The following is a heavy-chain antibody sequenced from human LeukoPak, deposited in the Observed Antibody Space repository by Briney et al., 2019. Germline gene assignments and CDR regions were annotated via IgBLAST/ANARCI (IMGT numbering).Heavy chain of an antibody. CDR3: ARDGDIVLMVYAPSGKWFEP. CDR1: GGTFSSYA. D-gene: IGHD2-8*01. V-gene: IGHV1-69*04. Sequence: SVTVSCTASGGTFSSYAISWVRQAPGQGLEWMGRIIPILGIANYAQKFQGRVTITADKSTSTAYMELSSLRSDDTAVYYCARDGDIVLMVYAPSGKWFEPWGQGTLVTASS. J-gene: IGHJ5*02. CDR2: IIPILGIA.